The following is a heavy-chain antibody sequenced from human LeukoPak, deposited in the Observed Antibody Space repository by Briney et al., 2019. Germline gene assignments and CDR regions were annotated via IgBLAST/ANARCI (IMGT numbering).Heavy chain of an antibody. CDR2: ISWNSGSI. CDR3: AKAASWGADFDY. Sequence: GGSLRLSCAAPGFTFDDYAMHWVRQAPGKGLEWVSGISWNSGSIGYADSVKGRFTISRDNAKNSLYLQMNSLRAEDTALYYCAKAASWGADFDYWGQGTLVTVSS. CDR1: GFTFDDYA. J-gene: IGHJ4*02. D-gene: IGHD7-27*01. V-gene: IGHV3-9*01.